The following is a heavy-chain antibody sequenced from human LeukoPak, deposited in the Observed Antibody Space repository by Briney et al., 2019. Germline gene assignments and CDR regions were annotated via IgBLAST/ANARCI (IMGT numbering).Heavy chain of an antibody. CDR1: GFTFSDYY. V-gene: IGHV3-11*04. CDR2: ISSSGSTI. CDR3: ARDSGALAAAGSDPDY. Sequence: GGSLRLSCAASGFTFSDYYMSCSRQAPGEGRGWVSYISSSGSTIYYADSVKGRFTISRDNAKNSLYLQMNSLRAEDTAVYYCARDSGALAAAGSDPDYWGQGTPVTVSS. J-gene: IGHJ4*02. D-gene: IGHD6-13*01.